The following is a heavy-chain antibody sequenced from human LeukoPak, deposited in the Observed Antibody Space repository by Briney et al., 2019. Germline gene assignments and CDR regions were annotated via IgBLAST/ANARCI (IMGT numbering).Heavy chain of an antibody. D-gene: IGHD3-3*01. CDR3: ANSDYDFWSGYVMAGGYYYGMDV. J-gene: IGHJ6*02. Sequence: GGSLRLSCAASGFTFSSSAMSWVRQAPGKGLEWVSAISNNGGYTYYADSVKGRFTISRDNSKNTLYLQMNSLRAEDTAVYYCANSDYDFWSGYVMAGGYYYGMDVWGQGTTVTVSS. CDR2: ISNNGGYT. V-gene: IGHV3-23*01. CDR1: GFTFSSSA.